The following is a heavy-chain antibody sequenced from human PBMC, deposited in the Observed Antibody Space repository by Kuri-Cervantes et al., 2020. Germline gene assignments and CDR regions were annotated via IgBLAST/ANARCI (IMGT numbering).Heavy chain of an antibody. J-gene: IGHJ5*02. CDR2: INHSGST. CDR3: ARRSMAAFRVHFDP. Sequence: SETLSLTCAVYGGSFSGYYWSWIRQPPGKGLEWIGEINHSGSTNYNPSLKSRVTISVDTSKNQFSLKLSSVTAADTAVYYCARRSMAAFRVHFDPWGQGTLVTVSS. D-gene: IGHD6-6*01. V-gene: IGHV4-34*01. CDR1: GGSFSGYY.